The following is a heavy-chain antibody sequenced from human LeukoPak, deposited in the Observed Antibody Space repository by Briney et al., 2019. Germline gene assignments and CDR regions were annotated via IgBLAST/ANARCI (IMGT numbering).Heavy chain of an antibody. V-gene: IGHV1-69*06. CDR2: IIPIFGTA. CDR3: AKDGRGSSGWYWDYYYYYYMDV. Sequence: GASVKVSCKASGGTFSSYAISWVRQAPGQGLEWMGGIIPIFGTANYAQKFQGRVTITADKSTSTAYMELSSLRSEDTAVYYCAKDGRGSSGWYWDYYYYYYMDVWGKGTTVTVSS. CDR1: GGTFSSYA. J-gene: IGHJ6*03. D-gene: IGHD6-19*01.